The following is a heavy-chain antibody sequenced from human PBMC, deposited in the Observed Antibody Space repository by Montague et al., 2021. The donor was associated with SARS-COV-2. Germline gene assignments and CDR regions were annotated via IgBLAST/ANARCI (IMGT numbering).Heavy chain of an antibody. J-gene: IGHJ3*02. V-gene: IGHV4-31*03. CDR1: GGSISSGGYY. D-gene: IGHD3-22*01. CDR3: ARDSGYYDSSGYSYDAFDI. Sequence: TLSLTCTVSGGSISSGGYYWSWIRQHPGKGLEWIGYIYHTGSTHYXPSLKSRVTISKETSKSHFSLNLSSVTAADSAVYYCARDSGYYDSSGYSYDAFDIWGQGTKVTVSS. CDR2: IYHTGST.